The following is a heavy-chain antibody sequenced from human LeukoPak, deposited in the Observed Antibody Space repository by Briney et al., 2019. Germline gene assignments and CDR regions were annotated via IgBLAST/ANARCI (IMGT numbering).Heavy chain of an antibody. V-gene: IGHV4-61*01. CDR2: IFHDGSA. CDR3: AREIRGPSVDFDF. D-gene: IGHD3-3*02. CDR1: GVSVSSGSYY. Sequence: SETLSLTCTVSGVSVSSGSYYWSWLRKPPGKGLEWIGFIFHDGSAYYNPSFRSRAIISVDTSRNQFSLRLTSVTTADTAVYYCAREIRGPSVDFDFWGQGTLVTVSS. J-gene: IGHJ4*02.